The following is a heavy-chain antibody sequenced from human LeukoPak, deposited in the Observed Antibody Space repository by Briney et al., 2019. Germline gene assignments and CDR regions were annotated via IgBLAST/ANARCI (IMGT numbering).Heavy chain of an antibody. CDR1: GGSFSGYY. D-gene: IGHD3-22*01. Sequence: SETLSLTCAVYGGSFSGYYWSWIRQPPGKGLEWIGEINHSGSTNYNPSLKSRVTISVDTSKNQFSLKLSSVTAADTAVYYCARDRTYYYDSSGYQPYYYYMDVWGKGTTVTVSS. V-gene: IGHV4-34*01. J-gene: IGHJ6*03. CDR3: ARDRTYYYDSSGYQPYYYYMDV. CDR2: INHSGST.